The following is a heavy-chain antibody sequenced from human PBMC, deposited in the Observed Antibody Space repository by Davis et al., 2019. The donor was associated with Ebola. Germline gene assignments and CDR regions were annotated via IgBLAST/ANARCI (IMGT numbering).Heavy chain of an antibody. J-gene: IGHJ4*02. V-gene: IGHV1-8*02. Sequence: ASVKVSCKASGGTFSSYAISWVRQAPGQGLEWMGWMNPNSGNTGYAQKFQGRVTMTRNTSISTAYMELSSLRSEDTAVYYCARAPGIVGARRAYWGQGTLVTVSS. CDR3: ARAPGIVGARRAY. CDR1: GGTFSSYA. D-gene: IGHD1-26*01. CDR2: MNPNSGNT.